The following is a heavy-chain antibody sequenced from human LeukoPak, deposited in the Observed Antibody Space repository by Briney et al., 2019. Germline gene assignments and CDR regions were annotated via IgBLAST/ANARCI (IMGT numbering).Heavy chain of an antibody. CDR1: GGPINNYY. J-gene: IGHJ5*02. CDR2: IYYSGST. D-gene: IGHD5-18*01. V-gene: IGHV4-59*01. CDR3: ARDPRPNSNNWFDP. Sequence: SSETLSLTCTVSGGPINNYYWNWIRQPPRKGPEWIGHIYYSGSTNYNPSLKSRVTISVDTSKNQCSLKLTSVTAADTAVYYCARDPRPNSNNWFDPWGQGTLVTVSS.